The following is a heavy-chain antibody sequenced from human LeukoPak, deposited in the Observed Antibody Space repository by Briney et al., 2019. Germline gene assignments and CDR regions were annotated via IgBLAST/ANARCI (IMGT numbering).Heavy chain of an antibody. CDR2: IYHSGST. Sequence: SETLSLTCAVSGGSISSSNWWSWVRQPPGKGLEWIGEIYHSGSTNYNPSLKSRVTISLDKSKNQFSLKLSSVTAADTAVYYCARGKDGSGTYYFDYWGQGTLVTVSS. D-gene: IGHD3-10*01. J-gene: IGHJ4*02. CDR1: GGSISSSNW. V-gene: IGHV4-4*02. CDR3: ARGKDGSGTYYFDY.